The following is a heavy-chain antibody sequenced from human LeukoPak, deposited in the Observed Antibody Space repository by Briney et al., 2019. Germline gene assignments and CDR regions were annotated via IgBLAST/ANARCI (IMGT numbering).Heavy chain of an antibody. CDR3: ARDLRYGVVLETNDRGNY. CDR2: ISSDPNYI. Sequence: PGGSLRLSCAASGFTVSSNYMSWVRQAPGKGLEWVSTISSDPNYIYYGASVRGRFTISRDNAENSLFLQMNSLRAEDTAVYYCARDLRYGVVLETNDRGNYWGQGTLVVVSS. J-gene: IGHJ4*02. D-gene: IGHD5-18*01. CDR1: GFTVSSNY. V-gene: IGHV3-21*01.